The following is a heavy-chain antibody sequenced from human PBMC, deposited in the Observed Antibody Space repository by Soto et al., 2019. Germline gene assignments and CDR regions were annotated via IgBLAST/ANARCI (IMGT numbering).Heavy chain of an antibody. D-gene: IGHD2-15*01. CDR3: ARLLKYCSGGSCYSGDYYSYYGMDV. Sequence: PSETLSLTCPLSGCSISTCYWSWIRQPPGKGLEGIGYISEIGGTNYNPSLTSRVTASLATSKNQFSLKLSSVTAADTAVYYCARLLKYCSGGSCYSGDYYSYYGMDVRGQGPTVTVS. CDR1: GCSISTCY. CDR2: ISEIGGT. V-gene: IGHV4-59*12. J-gene: IGHJ6*02.